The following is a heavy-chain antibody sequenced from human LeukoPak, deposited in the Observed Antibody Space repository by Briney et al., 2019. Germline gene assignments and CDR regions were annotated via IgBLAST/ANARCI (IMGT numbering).Heavy chain of an antibody. D-gene: IGHD5-12*01. CDR2: IKSDGGDI. V-gene: IGHV3-30*02. J-gene: IGHJ2*01. CDR1: GFNFNSHC. Sequence: GGSLRLSCVASGFNFNSHCMHWVRQAPGKGLEWVAFIKSDGGDISYADSVKGRFTISRDNSENTLSPQMNSLRTEDTALYYCTKKGCSGGACPYYDWYFDLWGRGTLVTVSS. CDR3: TKKGCSGGACPYYDWYFDL.